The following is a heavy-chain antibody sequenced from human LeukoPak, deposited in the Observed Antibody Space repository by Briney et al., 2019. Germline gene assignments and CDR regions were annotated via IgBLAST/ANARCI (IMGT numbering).Heavy chain of an antibody. V-gene: IGHV4-59*01. CDR3: ARYDDSSGYYPNDAFDI. CDR2: IYYSGST. Sequence: SETLSLTCTVSGSSISSYYWSWIRQPPGKGQEWIGYIYYSGSTNYNPSLKSRVTISVDTSKNQFSLKLSSVTAADTAVYYCARYDDSSGYYPNDAFDIWGQGTMVTVSS. D-gene: IGHD3-22*01. CDR1: GSSISSYY. J-gene: IGHJ3*02.